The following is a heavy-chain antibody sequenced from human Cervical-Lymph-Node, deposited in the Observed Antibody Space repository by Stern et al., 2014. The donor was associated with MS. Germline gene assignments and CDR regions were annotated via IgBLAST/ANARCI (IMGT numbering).Heavy chain of an antibody. J-gene: IGHJ5*02. CDR3: GRGQQSFAP. V-gene: IGHV1-3*04. D-gene: IGHD6-13*01. Sequence: VQLAQSGAEVKKPGASVKVSCKASGYTFTSYAINWVRQAPGQRLEWMGRINTANGDTYYSEKFQGRVTFTRDTSANTAYMELFSLTSEDTTVYYCGRGQQSFAPWGQGTLVTVSA. CDR1: GYTFTSYA. CDR2: INTANGDT.